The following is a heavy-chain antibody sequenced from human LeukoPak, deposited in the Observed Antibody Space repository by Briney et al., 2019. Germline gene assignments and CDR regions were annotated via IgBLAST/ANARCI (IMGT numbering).Heavy chain of an antibody. J-gene: IGHJ4*02. Sequence: GGSLRLSCAASGFTFSSYAMSWVRQAPGKGLEWVSAISGSGGSTYYADSVKGRFTISRDNSKNTLYLQMNSLRAEDTAVYYCAKFSLYIVVVPVAQRYFDYWGQGTLVTVSS. CDR1: GFTFSSYA. V-gene: IGHV3-23*01. D-gene: IGHD2-2*01. CDR3: AKFSLYIVVVPVAQRYFDY. CDR2: ISGSGGST.